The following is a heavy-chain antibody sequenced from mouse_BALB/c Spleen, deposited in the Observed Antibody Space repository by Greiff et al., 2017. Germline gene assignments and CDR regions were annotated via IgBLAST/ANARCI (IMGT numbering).Heavy chain of an antibody. CDR1: GFSLTGYG. CDR2: IWGDGST. CDR3: ARDPHYYGSSYWYFDV. Sequence: VQRVESGPGLVAPSQSLSITCTVSGFSLTGYGVDWVRQPPGKGLEWLGMIWGDGSTDYNSALESRLSISKDNSKSQVFLKMNSLQTDDTARYYCARDPHYYGSSYWYFDVWGAGTTVTVSS. J-gene: IGHJ1*01. D-gene: IGHD1-1*01. V-gene: IGHV2-6-7*01.